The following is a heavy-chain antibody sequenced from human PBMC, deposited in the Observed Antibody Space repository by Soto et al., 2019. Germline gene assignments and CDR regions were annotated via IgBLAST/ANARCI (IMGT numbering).Heavy chain of an antibody. Sequence: EVQLVESGGGLVQPGGSLRLSCAASGFTFSSYSMNWVRQAPGKGLEWVSYISSSSSTIYYADSVKGRFTISRDNAKNSLYLQMSSLRDEDTAVYYCARAEYYYDSSGYLTPEDYWGQGTLVTVSS. CDR1: GFTFSSYS. D-gene: IGHD3-22*01. V-gene: IGHV3-48*02. J-gene: IGHJ4*02. CDR2: ISSSSSTI. CDR3: ARAEYYYDSSGYLTPEDY.